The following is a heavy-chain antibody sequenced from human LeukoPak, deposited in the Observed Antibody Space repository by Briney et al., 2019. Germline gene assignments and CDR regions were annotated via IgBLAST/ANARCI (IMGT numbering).Heavy chain of an antibody. CDR3: AAEDIVVVVAAKGWFDP. Sequence: TETLSLTCTVSGGSISRSSYCWGWIRQPPGKGLEWIGSIYYSGSTYYNPSLKSRVTISVDTSKNQFSLKLSSVTAADTAVYYCAAEDIVVVVAAKGWFDPWGQGTLVTVSS. CDR2: IYYSGST. D-gene: IGHD2-15*01. V-gene: IGHV4-39*07. CDR1: GGSISRSSYC. J-gene: IGHJ5*02.